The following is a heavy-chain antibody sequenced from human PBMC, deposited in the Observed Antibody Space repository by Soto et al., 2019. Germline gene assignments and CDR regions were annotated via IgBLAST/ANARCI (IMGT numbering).Heavy chain of an antibody. CDR1: GFTFSSYA. J-gene: IGHJ4*02. V-gene: IGHV3-23*01. CDR2: ISGSDDST. CDR3: AKRSSSSTFDY. D-gene: IGHD6-6*01. Sequence: EVQLLESGGGLVQPGESLRLSCAASGFTFSSYAMSWVRQAPGKGLVWVSVISGSDDSTYYADSVKGRFTISRDNSKNTLYLQMTSLRAEDTAVYYCAKRSSSSTFDYWGQGTLVTVSS.